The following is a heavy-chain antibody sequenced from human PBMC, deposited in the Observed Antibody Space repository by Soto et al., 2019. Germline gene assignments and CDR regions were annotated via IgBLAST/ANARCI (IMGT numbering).Heavy chain of an antibody. CDR2: ISYDGSNK. V-gene: IGHV3-30*18. Sequence: PGGSLRLSCAASGFTFSSYGMHWVRQAPGKGLEWVAVISYDGSNKYYADSVKGRFTISRDNSKNTLYLQMNSLRAEDTAVYYCAKETRYFDWLLWSNDAFDIWGQGTMVTVSS. CDR3: AKETRYFDWLLWSNDAFDI. CDR1: GFTFSSYG. J-gene: IGHJ3*02. D-gene: IGHD3-9*01.